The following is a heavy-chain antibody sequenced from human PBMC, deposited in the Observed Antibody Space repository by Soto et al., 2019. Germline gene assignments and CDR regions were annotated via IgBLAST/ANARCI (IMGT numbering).Heavy chain of an antibody. J-gene: IGHJ4*02. V-gene: IGHV3-23*01. Sequence: GGSLRLSCAASGFTFSSYSMSWVRQAPGKGLEWVSAISGSGGSTYYADSVKGRFTISRDNSKNTLYLQMNSLRAEDTAVYYCAKDNNLYSSSWYGFDYWGQGTLVTVSS. CDR3: AKDNNLYSSSWYGFDY. CDR2: ISGSGGST. D-gene: IGHD6-13*01. CDR1: GFTFSSYS.